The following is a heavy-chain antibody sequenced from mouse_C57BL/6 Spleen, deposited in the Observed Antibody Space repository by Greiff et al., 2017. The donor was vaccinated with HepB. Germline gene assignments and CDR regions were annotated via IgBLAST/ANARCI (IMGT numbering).Heavy chain of an antibody. D-gene: IGHD1-1*01. CDR2: LNPGSGGT. J-gene: IGHJ2*01. CDR3: ARQLRGDFDY. V-gene: IGHV1-54*01. Sequence: VQLQQSGAELVRPGTSVKVSCKASGYAFTNYLIEWVKQRPGQGLEWIGVLNPGSGGTNYNEKFKGKATLTADKSSSTAYMQLSSLTSEDSAVYFCARQLRGDFDYWGQGTTLTVSS. CDR1: GYAFTNYL.